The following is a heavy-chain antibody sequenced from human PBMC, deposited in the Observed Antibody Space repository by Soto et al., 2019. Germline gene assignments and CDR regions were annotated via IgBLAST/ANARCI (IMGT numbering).Heavy chain of an antibody. V-gene: IGHV1-46*01. CDR3: ARGGGIVLLTALYDP. D-gene: IGHD2-21*02. CDR2: INPSGGYT. J-gene: IGHJ5*02. Sequence: RSYSMNWVRQAPGQVFDWLGIINPSGGYTPYAQRFLGRVTMTSDTSTSKVHMELGSLTSEDTSVNCCARGGGIVLLTALYDPWG. CDR1: RSYS.